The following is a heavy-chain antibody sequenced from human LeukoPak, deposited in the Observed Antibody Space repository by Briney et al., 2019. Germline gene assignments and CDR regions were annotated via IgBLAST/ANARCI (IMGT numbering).Heavy chain of an antibody. CDR3: ARDGQPMLLNYYYGMDV. J-gene: IGHJ6*02. CDR1: GGSFSGYY. Sequence: LETLSLTCAVYGGSFSGYYWSWIRQPPGKGLEGIGGINHSGSTNYNTSLRSRVTMSVDTSTHQFSLKLSSVTAAATAVYYCARDGQPMLLNYYYGMDVWGQGTTVTVSS. D-gene: IGHD2-2*01. CDR2: INHSGST. V-gene: IGHV4-34*01.